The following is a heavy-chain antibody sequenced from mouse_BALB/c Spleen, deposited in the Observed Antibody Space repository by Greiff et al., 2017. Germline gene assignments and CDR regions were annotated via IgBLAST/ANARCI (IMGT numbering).Heavy chain of an antibody. V-gene: IGHV1S34*01. CDR2: ISCYNGAT. CDR3: ARGTMITTLDY. CDR1: GYSFTGYY. D-gene: IGHD2-4*01. Sequence: LVKTGASVKISCKASGYSFTGYYMHWVKQSHGKSLEWIGYISCYNGATSYNQKFKGKATFTVDTSSSTAYKQFNSLTSEDSAVYYCARGTMITTLDYWGQGTTLTVSS. J-gene: IGHJ2*01.